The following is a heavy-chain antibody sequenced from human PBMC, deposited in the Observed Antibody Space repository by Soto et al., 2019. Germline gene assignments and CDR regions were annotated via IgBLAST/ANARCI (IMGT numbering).Heavy chain of an antibody. D-gene: IGHD6-6*01. CDR1: GFTFSNYV. J-gene: IGHJ4*02. CDR2: ISHDGSEK. V-gene: IGHV3-30*18. Sequence: PXVCLRLSFSACGFTFSNYVMHWVRQAPGKGLEWVVVISHDGSEKYYADPVRGRFTISRDNSKNTLYMQMNSLTAEDTSVYYCAKDDRGSSNLGGVDSWGQGTLVPVSS. CDR3: AKDDRGSSNLGGVDS.